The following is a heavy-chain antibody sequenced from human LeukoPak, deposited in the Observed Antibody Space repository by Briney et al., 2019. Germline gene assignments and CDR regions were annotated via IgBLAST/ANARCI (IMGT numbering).Heavy chain of an antibody. CDR3: ARDFYDSSGYPFDY. CDR2: ISAYNGNT. Sequence: ASVKVSCKASGYTFTSYRIRWVRQAPGQGLEWMGWISAYNGNTNSAQKLQGRVTMTTDTSTSTAYMELRSLRSDDTAVYYCARDFYDSSGYPFDYWGQGTLVTVSS. D-gene: IGHD3-22*01. CDR1: GYTFTSYR. V-gene: IGHV1-18*01. J-gene: IGHJ4*02.